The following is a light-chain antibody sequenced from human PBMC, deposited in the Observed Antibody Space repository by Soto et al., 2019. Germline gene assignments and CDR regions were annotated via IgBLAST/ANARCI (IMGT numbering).Light chain of an antibody. CDR2: GAS. CDR3: QQYNTWPRT. V-gene: IGKV3-15*01. CDR1: QGIKDY. Sequence: EVELTQSPATLSVSPGERATLSCRASQGIKDYVAWFQQKPGQAPRLLIYGASTRATAIPARFSGSGSGTEFTLSISSLQSEDFAVYYCQQYNTWPRTFGQGTKVDIK. J-gene: IGKJ1*01.